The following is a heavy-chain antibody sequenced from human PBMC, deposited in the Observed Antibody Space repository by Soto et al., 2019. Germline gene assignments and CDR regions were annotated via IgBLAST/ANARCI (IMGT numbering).Heavy chain of an antibody. Sequence: QVHLVESGGGVVQPGRSLRLSCAASGFNFRNYGMHWVRQASGKGLEWVAGIRYDGSNKVYADSVKGRFTISRDNSENTLSLELSSLRADDTAVYYCARDVGGSSYYFYWGQGTLVTVSS. CDR3: ARDVGGSSYYFY. CDR1: GFNFRNYG. CDR2: IRYDGSNK. J-gene: IGHJ4*02. V-gene: IGHV3-30*19. D-gene: IGHD2-15*01.